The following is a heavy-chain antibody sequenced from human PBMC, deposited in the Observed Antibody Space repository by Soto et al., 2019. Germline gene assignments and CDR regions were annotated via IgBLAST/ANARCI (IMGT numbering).Heavy chain of an antibody. V-gene: IGHV3-23*01. D-gene: IGHD3-16*02. J-gene: IGHJ4*02. CDR1: GFTFSSYA. Sequence: EVQLLESGGGLVQPGGSLRLSCAASGFTFSSYAMSWVRQAPGKGLEWVSAISGSGGSTYYADSVKGRFTISRDNSKNTMYLQMNSLRAEDKAVYYCAKDASSIMITFGGVIVIGYFDYWGQGTLVTVSS. CDR3: AKDASSIMITFGGVIVIGYFDY. CDR2: ISGSGGST.